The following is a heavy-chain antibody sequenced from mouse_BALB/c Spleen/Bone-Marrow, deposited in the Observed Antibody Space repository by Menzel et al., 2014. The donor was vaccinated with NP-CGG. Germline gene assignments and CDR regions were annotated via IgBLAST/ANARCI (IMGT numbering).Heavy chain of an antibody. D-gene: IGHD2-3*01. V-gene: IGHV5-6-4*01. CDR2: ISSGGSYT. Sequence: EVQGVESGGGLVKPGGSLKLSCAASGFTFSSYTMSWVRQTPEKRLEWVATISSGGSYTYYPDSVKGRFIISRDNAKNTLFLQMSSLKSEDTAMYYCTRDLYDGYYYYAMDYWGQGTSVTVSS. CDR1: GFTFSSYT. J-gene: IGHJ4*01. CDR3: TRDLYDGYYYYAMDY.